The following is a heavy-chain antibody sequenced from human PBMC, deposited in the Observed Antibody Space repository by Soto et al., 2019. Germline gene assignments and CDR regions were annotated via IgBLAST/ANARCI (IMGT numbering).Heavy chain of an antibody. V-gene: IGHV6-1*01. Sequence: QVQLQQSGPGLVKPSQTLSLTCAISGDSISCNSAAWHWIRQSPSRGFEWLGRTYYRSRWYHDYAVSVKSRIIINPDTSKNQVSLQLNSVTPDDTAVYYCASYRYDYWGQGTVVTVSS. J-gene: IGHJ4*02. CDR2: TYYRSRWYH. D-gene: IGHD4-4*01. CDR1: GDSISCNSAA. CDR3: ASYRYDY.